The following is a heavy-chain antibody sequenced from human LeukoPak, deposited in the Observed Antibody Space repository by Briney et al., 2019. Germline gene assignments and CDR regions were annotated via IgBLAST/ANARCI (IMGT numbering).Heavy chain of an antibody. CDR2: IWYDGSHK. J-gene: IGHJ3*02. CDR3: ARDLAYGSGSRQDVFHI. CDR1: GFTFGSYG. V-gene: IGHV3-33*01. Sequence: PGGSLRLSCAASGFTFGSYGMHWVRQAPGKGLEWVALIWYDGSHKEYADSVKGRFTISRDNSKDTLHLQMDSLRAEDTALYYCARDLAYGSGSRQDVFHIWGQGTMVTVSS. D-gene: IGHD3-10*01.